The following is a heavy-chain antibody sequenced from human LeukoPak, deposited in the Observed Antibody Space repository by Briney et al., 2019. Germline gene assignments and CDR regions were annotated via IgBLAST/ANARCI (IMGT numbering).Heavy chain of an antibody. CDR2: IYYSGST. D-gene: IGHD3-3*01. Sequence: SETLSLTCTVSGGSISSNYWSWIRQPPGKGLEWIGYIYYSGSTNYNPSLKSRATISVDTSKNQFSLKLSSVTAADTAVYYCARVFEVSWFDPWGQGTLVTVSS. V-gene: IGHV4-59*01. CDR3: ARVFEVSWFDP. J-gene: IGHJ5*02. CDR1: GGSISSNY.